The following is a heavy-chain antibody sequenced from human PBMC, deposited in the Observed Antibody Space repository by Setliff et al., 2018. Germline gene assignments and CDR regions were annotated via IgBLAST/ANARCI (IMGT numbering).Heavy chain of an antibody. J-gene: IGHJ4*02. V-gene: IGHV3-15*01. CDR1: GFTFCDAW. CDR3: ATRLGDF. CDR2: IKSKADGGTA. Sequence: PGGSLRLSCAASGFTFCDAWMNWVRQAPGKGLEWVGRIKSKADGGTADFAAPVKGRFTISRDDSKNTMSLQMNSLKTEDTAVYFCATRLGDFWGQGTLVTVSS.